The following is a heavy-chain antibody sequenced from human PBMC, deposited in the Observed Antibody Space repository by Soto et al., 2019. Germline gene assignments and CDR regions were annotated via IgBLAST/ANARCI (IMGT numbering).Heavy chain of an antibody. CDR3: ARDLYPLAYYFDY. CDR2: ISGHNGNT. J-gene: IGHJ4*02. CDR1: GYTFTNHG. Sequence: QVQLVQSGAEVNKPGASVKVSCKASGYTFTNHGISWVRQAPGQGLEWLGWISGHNGNTKYAQRLQGRVTMTTDTSTSTAYMELRSLKSDDTAVYYCARDLYPLAYYFDYWGQGTLVTVSS. V-gene: IGHV1-18*01.